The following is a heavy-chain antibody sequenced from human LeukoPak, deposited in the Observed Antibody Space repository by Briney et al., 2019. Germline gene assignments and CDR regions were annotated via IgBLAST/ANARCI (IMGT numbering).Heavy chain of an antibody. CDR1: GFTFSSYV. CDR2: ISSDENNK. J-gene: IGHJ4*02. Sequence: GGSLRLSCAASGFTFSSYVMHWVRQAPGKGLEWVALISSDENNKYHADSVRGRFTISRDNSKNTLFLQMNSLRPEDTAVYYCASKWFCGGDCYYQIDFWGQGTLVTVSS. D-gene: IGHD2-21*02. V-gene: IGHV3-30*03. CDR3: ASKWFCGGDCYYQIDF.